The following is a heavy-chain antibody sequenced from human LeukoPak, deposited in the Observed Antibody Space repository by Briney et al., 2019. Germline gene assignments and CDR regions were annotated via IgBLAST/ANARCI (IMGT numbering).Heavy chain of an antibody. J-gene: IGHJ6*03. D-gene: IGHD3-16*02. CDR2: IIPIFGTA. CDR3: ARSSGSDRYYYYYMDV. V-gene: IGHV1-69*13. Sequence: GASVKVSCKDSGGTFSSYAISWVRQAPGQGLEWMGGIIPIFGTANYAQKFQGRVMITADESTSTAYMELSSLRSEDTAVYYCARSSGSDRYYYYYMDVWGKGTTVTVSS. CDR1: GGTFSSYA.